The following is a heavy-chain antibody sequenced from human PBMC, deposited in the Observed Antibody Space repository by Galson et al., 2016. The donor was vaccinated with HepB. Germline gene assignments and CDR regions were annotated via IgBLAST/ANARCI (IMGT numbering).Heavy chain of an antibody. Sequence: TLSLTCVVSGGSIRRGPYSWSWIRQSPGKGLEWIGYISQTYSTAYNPSLNGRGSINTDRSKNQLSLKLTSVTAAGTAGYFCARGRIWFGELETHHYSDGIDVWGQGTTVSVSS. D-gene: IGHD3-10*01. CDR3: ARGRIWFGELETHHYSDGIDV. V-gene: IGHV4-30-2*06. J-gene: IGHJ6*02. CDR1: GGSIRRGPYS. CDR2: ISQTYST.